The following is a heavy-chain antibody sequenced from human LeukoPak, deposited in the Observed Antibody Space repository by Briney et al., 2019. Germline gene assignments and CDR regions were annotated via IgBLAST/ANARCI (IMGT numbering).Heavy chain of an antibody. CDR3: ARDKIVGATNFDY. Sequence: GGSLRLSCAASGFTFSSYWMSWVRQAPGKGLEWVANIKQDGSEKYYGDSVKGRFNISRDNAKNSLYLQMNSLRAEDTAVYYCARDKIVGATNFDYWGQGTLVTVSS. CDR1: GFTFSSYW. J-gene: IGHJ4*02. V-gene: IGHV3-7*03. D-gene: IGHD1-26*01. CDR2: IKQDGSEK.